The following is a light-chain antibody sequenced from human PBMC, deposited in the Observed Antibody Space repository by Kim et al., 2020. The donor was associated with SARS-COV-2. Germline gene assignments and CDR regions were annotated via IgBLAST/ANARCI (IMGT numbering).Light chain of an antibody. J-gene: IGLJ2*01. CDR3: CSYAGSSTFVV. CDR1: TRGVGSYNL. CDR2: EVS. V-gene: IGLV2-23*02. Sequence: QSITISCTGTTRGVGSYNLVSWYQQHTGEAPKLMIYEVSKRPSGVSNRFSGSKSGNTASLTISGLQAEDEADYYCCSYAGSSTFVVFGGGTQLNVL.